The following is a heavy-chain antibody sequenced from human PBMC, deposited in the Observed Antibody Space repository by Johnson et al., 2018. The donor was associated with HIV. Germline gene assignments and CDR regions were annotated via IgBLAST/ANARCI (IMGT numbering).Heavy chain of an antibody. CDR2: ISGSGGST. J-gene: IGHJ3*02. CDR1: GFTFSSYA. D-gene: IGHD3-22*01. CDR3: AKDRRTMTVVASSRGAFDI. Sequence: VQLVESGGGLVQPGGSLRLSCAASGFTFSSYAMSWVRQAPGKGLEWVSAISGSGGSTYYADSVQGRFTISRDNSKNTLYLQMNSLRAEDTAVYYCAKDRRTMTVVASSRGAFDILGQGTMVTVSS. V-gene: IGHV3-23*04.